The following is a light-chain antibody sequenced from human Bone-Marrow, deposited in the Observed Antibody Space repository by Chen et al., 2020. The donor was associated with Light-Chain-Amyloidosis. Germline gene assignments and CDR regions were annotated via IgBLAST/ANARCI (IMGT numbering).Light chain of an antibody. V-gene: IGLV3-25*03. CDR3: QSADSSGTYEVI. J-gene: IGLJ2*01. CDR1: DLPTKY. Sequence: SYELTQPPSVSVSPGQTARITCSGDDLPTKYAYWYQQKPGQAPVLVIHRDTERPSGISERFSGSSAGTTATLTISGVQAEDEGDYRYQSADSSGTYEVIFGGGTKLTVL. CDR2: RDT.